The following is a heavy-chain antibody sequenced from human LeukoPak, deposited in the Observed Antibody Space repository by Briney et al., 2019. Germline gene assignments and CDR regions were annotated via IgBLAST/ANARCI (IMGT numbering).Heavy chain of an antibody. J-gene: IGHJ3*02. CDR1: GVSISSGRYY. CDR3: ARGRRDDYNVDAFDI. V-gene: IGHV4-61*02. D-gene: IGHD5-24*01. CDR2: IYPSGST. Sequence: SETLSLTCTVSGVSISSGRYYWSWIRQPAGKGLEWIGRIYPSGSTSYNPSLKSRVTVSIDTSKNQFSLKLSSVTAADTAVYYCARGRRDDYNVDAFDIWGQGTVVTVSS.